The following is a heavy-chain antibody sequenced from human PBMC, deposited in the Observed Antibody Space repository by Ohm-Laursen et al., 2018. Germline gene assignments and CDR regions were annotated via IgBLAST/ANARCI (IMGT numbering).Heavy chain of an antibody. D-gene: IGHD1-14*01. V-gene: IGHV3-9*01. Sequence: SLRLSCTASGFTFDDYAMHWVRQAPGKGLEWVSGISWNSDSMGYADFVKGRFTISRDNAKKSLYLQMNSLRAEDTALYYCAKDRYTGKYYYYYGMDVWGQGTTVSVSS. CDR1: GFTFDDYA. J-gene: IGHJ6*02. CDR2: ISWNSDSM. CDR3: AKDRYTGKYYYYYGMDV.